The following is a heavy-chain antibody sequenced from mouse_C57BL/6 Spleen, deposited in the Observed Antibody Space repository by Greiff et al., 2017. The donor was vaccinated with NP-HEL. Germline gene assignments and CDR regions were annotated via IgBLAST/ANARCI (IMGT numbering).Heavy chain of an antibody. Sequence: VQLQQPGAELVMPGASVKLSCKASGYTFTSYWMHWVKQRPGQGLEWIGEIDPSDSYTNYNQKFKGKSTLTVDKSSSTAYMQLSSLTSEDSAVYYCARMGDSSGFFDYWGQGTTLTVSS. CDR2: IDPSDSYT. CDR3: ARMGDSSGFFDY. J-gene: IGHJ2*01. V-gene: IGHV1-69*01. D-gene: IGHD3-2*02. CDR1: GYTFTSYW.